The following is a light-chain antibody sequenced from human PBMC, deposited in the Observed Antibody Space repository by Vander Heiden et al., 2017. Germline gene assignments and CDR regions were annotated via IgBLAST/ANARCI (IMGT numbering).Light chain of an antibody. V-gene: IGLV2-11*01. Sequence: HSALTQPRSVAGSPGQAGTSSCTGTSSDVGAYDYVSWYQQHPGKALKLLIYDVTKWPSGVPDRSSGSKSGNTATLTISGLLTEEEADYYCCSYAGSYTWVFGGGTKVTVL. CDR2: DVT. J-gene: IGLJ3*02. CDR3: CSYAGSYTWV. CDR1: SSDVGAYDY.